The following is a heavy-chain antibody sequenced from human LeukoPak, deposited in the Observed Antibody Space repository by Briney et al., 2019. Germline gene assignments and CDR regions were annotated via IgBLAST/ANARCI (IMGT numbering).Heavy chain of an antibody. D-gene: IGHD4-17*01. CDR1: GGSISSHY. J-gene: IGHJ3*02. CDR3: ARDPTTVTKGLDI. Sequence: ASETQSLTCTVSGGSISSHYWSWIRQPPGKGLEWIGYISSIGSTNYNPSLKSRVTISVDTSKNQFSLKLTSVTAADTAVYFCARDPTTVTKGLDIWGQGTMVTVSS. V-gene: IGHV4-59*11. CDR2: ISSIGST.